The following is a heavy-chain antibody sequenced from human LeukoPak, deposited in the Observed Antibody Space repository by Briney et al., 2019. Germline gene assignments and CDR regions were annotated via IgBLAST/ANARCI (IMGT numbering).Heavy chain of an antibody. Sequence: GGSLRLSCAASGFTFSSYRMNWVRQAPGKGLEWVSVISGSGDNTDYADSVKGRFTISRDNSKNTLYLQMNSLRAEDTAVYYCAKIAITIFGVAKQNFNYWGQGTLVTVSS. CDR1: GFTFSSYR. CDR2: ISGSGDNT. V-gene: IGHV3-23*01. D-gene: IGHD3-3*01. CDR3: AKIAITIFGVAKQNFNY. J-gene: IGHJ4*02.